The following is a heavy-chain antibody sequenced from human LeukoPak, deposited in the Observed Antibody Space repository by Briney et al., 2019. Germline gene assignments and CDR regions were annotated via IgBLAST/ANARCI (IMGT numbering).Heavy chain of an antibody. J-gene: IGHJ4*02. CDR3: RYGSGSYGYFDY. V-gene: IGHV1-24*01. CDR2: FDPEDGET. CDR1: GYTLTELS. Sequence: GASVKVSCKVSGYTLTELSMHWVRQAPGKGLEWMGGFDPEDGETIYAQKFQGRVTMTEDTSTDTAYMELSSLRSEDTAVYYCRYGSGSYGYFDYWGQGTLVTVSS. D-gene: IGHD3-10*01.